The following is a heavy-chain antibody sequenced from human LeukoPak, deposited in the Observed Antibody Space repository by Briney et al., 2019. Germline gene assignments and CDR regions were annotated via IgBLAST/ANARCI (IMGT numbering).Heavy chain of an antibody. CDR3: GTQRSTGAIDY. D-gene: IGHD1-1*01. CDR2: VRQDGGQK. CDR1: GFTFSSYW. J-gene: IGHJ4*02. Sequence: GGSLRLSCAASGFTFSSYWMTWVRQAPGKGLEWVANVRQDGGQKYYVCSVKGRFTISRDNAESSLYLQMNSLRAEDTAVYYCGTQRSTGAIDYWGQGTLVTVSS. V-gene: IGHV3-7*01.